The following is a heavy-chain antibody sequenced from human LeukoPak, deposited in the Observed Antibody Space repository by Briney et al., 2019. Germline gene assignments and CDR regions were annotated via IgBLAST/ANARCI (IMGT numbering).Heavy chain of an antibody. CDR2: IYRGGRT. V-gene: IGHV3-66*01. Sequence: GGSLRLSCSAPGFTVSSNYMSWVRQAPGEELGGGSVIYRGGRTDYADSVKGRFTISRDNSKNTLYLQMSSLRAEDTAVYYCARGHYDNSGSSFDYWGQGTLVTVSS. D-gene: IGHD3-22*01. J-gene: IGHJ4*02. CDR1: GFTVSSNY. CDR3: ARGHYDNSGSSFDY.